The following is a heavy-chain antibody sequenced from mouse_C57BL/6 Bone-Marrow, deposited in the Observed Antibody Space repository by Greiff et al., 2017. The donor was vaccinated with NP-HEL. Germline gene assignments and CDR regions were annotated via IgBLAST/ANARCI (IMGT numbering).Heavy chain of an antibody. V-gene: IGHV1-19*01. D-gene: IGHD2-12*01. J-gene: IGHJ3*01. Sequence: VQLQQSGPVLVKPGASVKMSCKASGYTFTDYYMNWVKQSHGKSLEWIGVINPYNGGTSYNQKFKGKATLTVDKSSSTAYMELNSLTSEDSAVYYCARGVLQSWFAYWGQGTLVTVSA. CDR1: GYTFTDYY. CDR2: INPYNGGT. CDR3: ARGVLQSWFAY.